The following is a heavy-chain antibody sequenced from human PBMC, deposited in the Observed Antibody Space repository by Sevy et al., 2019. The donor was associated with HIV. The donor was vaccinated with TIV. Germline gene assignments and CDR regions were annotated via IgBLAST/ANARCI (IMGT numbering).Heavy chain of an antibody. D-gene: IGHD6-13*01. CDR1: GFTFGDYC. J-gene: IGHJ4*02. CDR3: TRWKAAQSIFDY. Sequence: GGSLRLSCTASGFTFGDYCMSWVRQAPGKGPEWVAFLKSDVYGGTVDHAASVRGRFVISREDSKTIAYLQMNDLKTEDTGVYYCTRWKAAQSIFDYWGQGALVTVSS. CDR2: LKSDVYGGTV. V-gene: IGHV3-49*04.